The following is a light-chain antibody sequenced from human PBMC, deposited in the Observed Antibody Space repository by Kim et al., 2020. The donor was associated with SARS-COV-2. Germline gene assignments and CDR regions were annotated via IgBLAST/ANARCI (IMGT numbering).Light chain of an antibody. J-gene: IGLJ3*02. V-gene: IGLV1-40*01. Sequence: VTIVCTGSSSHIEAGCGGHLYQQLPGTAPKLPISGNCNRPSGVPDRFSGSKSGTSASLAITGLQAEDEADYYCQSYDSSLSGYWVFGGGTQLTVL. CDR2: GNC. CDR1: SSHIEAGCG. CDR3: QSYDSSLSGYWV.